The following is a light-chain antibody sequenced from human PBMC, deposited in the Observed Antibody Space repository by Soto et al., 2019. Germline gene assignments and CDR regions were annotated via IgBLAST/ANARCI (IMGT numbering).Light chain of an antibody. CDR1: QSVTSSS. J-gene: IGKJ4*01. CDR2: GAS. Sequence: EFVLTQSPDTLSLSPGERATLSCRASQSVTSSSLAWYQQKPGQAPRLLIYGASNRAAGIPDSFRGSGSGTDFTLTISRLEHEDFAVYYCQHYGSSSLTFGGGTKVEIK. CDR3: QHYGSSSLT. V-gene: IGKV3-20*01.